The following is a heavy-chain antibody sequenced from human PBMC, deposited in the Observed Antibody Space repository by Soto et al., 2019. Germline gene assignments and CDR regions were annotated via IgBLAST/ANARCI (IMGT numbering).Heavy chain of an antibody. CDR1: GFTFSSYS. CDR3: ARRIASGSYYYYGMDV. V-gene: IGHV3-21*01. Sequence: EVQLVESGGGLVKPGGSLRLSCAASGFTFSSYSMNWVRQAPGKGLEWVSSISSSSSYIYYADSVKGRFTISRDNAKNSLYLQMNSLRAEDTAVYYCARRIASGSYYYYGMDVWGQGPTVTVSS. D-gene: IGHD6-19*01. J-gene: IGHJ6*02. CDR2: ISSSSSYI.